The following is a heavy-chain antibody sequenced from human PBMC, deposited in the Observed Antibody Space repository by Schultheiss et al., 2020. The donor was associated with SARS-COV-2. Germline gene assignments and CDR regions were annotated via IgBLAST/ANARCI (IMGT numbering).Heavy chain of an antibody. V-gene: IGHV4-31*01. J-gene: IGHJ5*02. CDR1: GGSISSYY. CDR3: ARVGTPYSSGWTWFDP. Sequence: SQTLSLTCTVSGGSISSYYWSWIRQHPGKGLEWIGYLYYSGSTYYNPSVKSLVTISVDTSKNQFSLKLTSVTAADTAVYYCARVGTPYSSGWTWFDPWGQGTLVTVSS. D-gene: IGHD6-19*01. CDR2: LYYSGST.